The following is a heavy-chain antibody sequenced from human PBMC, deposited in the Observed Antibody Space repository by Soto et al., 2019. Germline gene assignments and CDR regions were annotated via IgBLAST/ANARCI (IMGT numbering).Heavy chain of an antibody. V-gene: IGHV3-48*02. J-gene: IGHJ4*02. D-gene: IGHD3-3*01. CDR3: ARDIYDFWSGLFDY. CDR1: GFTFSSYS. CDR2: ISSSSSTI. Sequence: EVQLVESGGGLVQPGGSLRLSRAASGFTFSSYSMNWVRQAPGKGLEWVSYISSSSSTIYYADSVKGRFTISRDNAKNSLYLQMNSLRDEDTAVYYCARDIYDFWSGLFDYWGQGTLVTVSS.